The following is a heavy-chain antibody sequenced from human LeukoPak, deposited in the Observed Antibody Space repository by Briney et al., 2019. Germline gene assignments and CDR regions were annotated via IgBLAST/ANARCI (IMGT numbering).Heavy chain of an antibody. D-gene: IGHD6-19*01. CDR2: ISYDGSNK. J-gene: IGHJ4*02. V-gene: IGHV3-30*04. Sequence: PGGSLRLSCAASGFTFSNYAMHWVRQAPGKGLEWVAVISYDGSNKYYADSVKGRFTISRDNSKNTLYLQMNSLRAEDTAVYYCARVDSSGWYESDYWGQGTLVTVSS. CDR3: ARVDSSGWYESDY. CDR1: GFTFSNYA.